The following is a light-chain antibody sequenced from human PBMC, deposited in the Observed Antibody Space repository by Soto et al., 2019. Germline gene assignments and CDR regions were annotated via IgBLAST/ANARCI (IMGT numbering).Light chain of an antibody. J-gene: IGLJ1*01. CDR1: NIGSKS. Sequence: SYELTQPPSVSVAPGKTARITCGGNNIGSKSVHWYQQKPGQAPVLVIYYDSDRPSGTPERFSGSNSGNTATLTISRVEAGDEAEYYCQVWDSSSDHYVFGTGTKLTVL. CDR3: QVWDSSSDHYV. V-gene: IGLV3-21*04. CDR2: YDS.